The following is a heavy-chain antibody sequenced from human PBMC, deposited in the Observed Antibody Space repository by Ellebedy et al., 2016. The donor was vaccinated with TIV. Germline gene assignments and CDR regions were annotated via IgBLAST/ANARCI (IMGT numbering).Heavy chain of an antibody. Sequence: MPSETLSLTCTVSGGSISGYYWGWILQPPGPGLEWIGYIYYSGITDYNPSLRSRVIISVDTSKNQLSLKLSSVTAADAAMYYCARWKEGFDYWGQGTLFTVSS. D-gene: IGHD1-1*01. CDR1: GGSISGYY. J-gene: IGHJ4*02. CDR3: ARWKEGFDY. V-gene: IGHV4-59*08. CDR2: IYYSGIT.